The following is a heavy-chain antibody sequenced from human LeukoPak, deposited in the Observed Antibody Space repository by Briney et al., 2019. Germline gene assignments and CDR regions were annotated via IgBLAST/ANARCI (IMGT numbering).Heavy chain of an antibody. CDR2: ISSSSSTI. J-gene: IGHJ3*02. Sequence: GGSLRLSCAASGFTFSSYSMNWVRQAPGKGLEWVSYISSSSSTIYYADSVKGRFTISRDNAKNSLYLQMNSLRAEDTAVYYCGLLAAAGYDAFDIWGQGTMVTVSS. CDR1: GFTFSSYS. CDR3: GLLAAAGYDAFDI. V-gene: IGHV3-48*04. D-gene: IGHD6-13*01.